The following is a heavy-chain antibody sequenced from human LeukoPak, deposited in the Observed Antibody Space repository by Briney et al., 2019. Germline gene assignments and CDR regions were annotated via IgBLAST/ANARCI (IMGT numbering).Heavy chain of an antibody. D-gene: IGHD3-22*01. V-gene: IGHV3-74*01. Sequence: GGSLRLSCAASGFIFSDHWMHWVRQAPGKGLVWVSRIDSDGSTTSYADSVKGRFTISRDNAKNTLFLQMNSLRAEDTAAYYCARSVYDSGGYYRVLDYWGQGTLVTVSS. CDR1: GFIFSDHW. J-gene: IGHJ4*02. CDR3: ARSVYDSGGYYRVLDY. CDR2: IDSDGSTT.